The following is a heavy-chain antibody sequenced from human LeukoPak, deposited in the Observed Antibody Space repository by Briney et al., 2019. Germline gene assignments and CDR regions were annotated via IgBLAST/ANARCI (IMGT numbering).Heavy chain of an antibody. CDR3: ARDRYYDSSGYIYFYGMDV. V-gene: IGHV1-18*01. Sequence: ASVKVSCKASGYTFTNYGFSWVRQAPGQGLEWMGWMSVYNENTNYALKFQGRLTMTTDTSTSTAYMELWGLRSDDTAVYYCARDRYYDSSGYIYFYGMDVWGQGTTDTVSS. CDR1: GYTFTNYG. J-gene: IGHJ6*02. CDR2: MSVYNENT. D-gene: IGHD3-22*01.